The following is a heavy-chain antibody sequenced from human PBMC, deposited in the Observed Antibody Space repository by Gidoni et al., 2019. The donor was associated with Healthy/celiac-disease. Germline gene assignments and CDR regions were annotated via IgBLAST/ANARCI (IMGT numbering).Heavy chain of an antibody. CDR2: ISYDGSNK. V-gene: IGHV3-30-3*01. J-gene: IGHJ3*02. D-gene: IGHD4-17*01. CDR1: GFTFSSYA. Sequence: QVQLVESGGGVVQPGRSLRLSCAASGFTFSSYAMHWVRQAPGKGREWVAVISYDGSNKYYADCVKGRFTISRDKSKNTLYLQMNSLRAEDTAVYYCARETDMTTVTSGDAFDIWGQGTMVTVSS. CDR3: ARETDMTTVTSGDAFDI.